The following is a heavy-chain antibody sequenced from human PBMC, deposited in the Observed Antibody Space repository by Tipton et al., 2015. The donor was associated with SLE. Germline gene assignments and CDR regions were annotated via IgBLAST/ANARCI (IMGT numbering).Heavy chain of an antibody. CDR2: IYHSGST. J-gene: IGHJ3*02. CDR1: GYSISSGYY. D-gene: IGHD3-22*01. V-gene: IGHV4-38-2*01. Sequence: GLVKPSETLSLTCAVSGYSISSGYYWGWIRQPPGKGLEWIGSIYHSGSTYYNPSLKSRVTISVDTSKNQFSLKLSSVTAADTAVYYCVGYYDSSGLDIWGQGTMVTVSS. CDR3: VGYYDSSGLDI.